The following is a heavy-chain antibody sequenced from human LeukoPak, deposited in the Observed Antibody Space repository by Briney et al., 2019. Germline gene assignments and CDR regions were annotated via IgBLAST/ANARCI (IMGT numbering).Heavy chain of an antibody. J-gene: IGHJ6*02. V-gene: IGHV3-53*01. CDR1: GFTVSSNY. D-gene: IGHD3-10*01. CDR3: ATGLLWFGRDYYYYGMDV. Sequence: GGSLRLSCAASGFTVSSNYMSWVRQAPGKGLERVSVIYSGGSTYYADSVKGRFTISRDNSKNTLYLQMNSLRAEDTAVYYCATGLLWFGRDYYYYGMDVWGRGTTVTVSS. CDR2: IYSGGST.